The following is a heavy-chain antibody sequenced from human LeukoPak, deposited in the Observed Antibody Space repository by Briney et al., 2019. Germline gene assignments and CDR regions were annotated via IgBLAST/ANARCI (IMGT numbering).Heavy chain of an antibody. CDR1: GGPNSSYY. CDR3: ARSTSGTSGY. CDR2: IYYSGNT. J-gene: IGHJ4*02. D-gene: IGHD1-1*01. V-gene: IGHV4-59*01. Sequence: SETLSLTCTVSGGPNSSYYCSWIRQPPGKGLEWIGYIYYSGNTNYNPSLKSRVTISVDTSKNQFSLKLTSVTAADTAVYYCARSTSGTSGYWGQGTLVTVSS.